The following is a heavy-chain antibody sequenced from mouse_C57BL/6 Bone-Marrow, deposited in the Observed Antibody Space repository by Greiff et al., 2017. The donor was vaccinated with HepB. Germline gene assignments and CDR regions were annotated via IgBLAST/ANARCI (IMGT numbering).Heavy chain of an antibody. V-gene: IGHV5-6*02. CDR2: ISSGGSYT. CDR3: ARRRIYYGYNYAMDY. D-gene: IGHD2-2*01. CDR1: GFTFSSYG. Sequence: EVMLVESGGDLVKPGGSLKLSCAASGFTFSSYGMSWVRQTPDKRLEWVATISSGGSYTYYPDSVKGRFTISRDNAKNTLYLQMSSLKSEDTAMYYCARRRIYYGYNYAMDYWGQGTSVTVSS. J-gene: IGHJ4*01.